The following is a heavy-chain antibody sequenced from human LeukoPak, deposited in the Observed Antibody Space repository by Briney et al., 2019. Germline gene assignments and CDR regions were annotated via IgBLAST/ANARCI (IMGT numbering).Heavy chain of an antibody. J-gene: IGHJ4*02. D-gene: IGHD2-2*01. V-gene: IGHV3-11*04. CDR3: ARGPSSQFRTDY. Sequence: GGSLRLSCAASGFTFSDCYMSWIRQAPGKGLEWVSYISSSGSTIYYADSVKGRFTISRDNAKNSLYLQMNGLRAEDTAVYYCARGPSSQFRTDYWGQGTLVTVSS. CDR1: GFTFSDCY. CDR2: ISSSGSTI.